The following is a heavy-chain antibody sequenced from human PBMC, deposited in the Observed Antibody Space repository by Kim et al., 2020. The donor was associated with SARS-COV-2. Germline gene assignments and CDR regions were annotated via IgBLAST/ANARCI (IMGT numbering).Heavy chain of an antibody. D-gene: IGHD1-26*01. CDR1: GGSISGYY. V-gene: IGHV4-4*07. CDR3: ARGKEHNNGRGFYY. Sequence: SETLSLTCTVSGGSISGYYWTWIRQPAGKGLEWIGRIYPTGNTNYNPSLKSRVTMSVDTSKNQFSLKLDSVTAADTAVYYCARGKEHNNGRGFYYLGQGT. J-gene: IGHJ4*02. CDR2: IYPTGNT.